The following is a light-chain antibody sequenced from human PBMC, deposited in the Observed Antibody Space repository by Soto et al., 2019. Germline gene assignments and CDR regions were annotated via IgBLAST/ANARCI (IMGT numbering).Light chain of an antibody. J-gene: IGKJ4*01. CDR3: QQYNSYSIT. CDR2: KAS. V-gene: IGKV1-5*03. CDR1: QSISSW. Sequence: DIQMTQSPSTLSASVGDRVTITCRASQSISSWLAWYQQKPGKAPKLLIYKASSLESGVPSRFSGSGSGTQFTLTISSLQPDDFATYDCQQYNSYSITCGGGTKVEIK.